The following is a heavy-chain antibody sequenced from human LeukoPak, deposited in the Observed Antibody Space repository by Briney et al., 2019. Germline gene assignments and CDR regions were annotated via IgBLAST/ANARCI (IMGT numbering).Heavy chain of an antibody. D-gene: IGHD2-15*01. J-gene: IGHJ5*02. Sequence: GASVKVSCKASGYTFTGYYMHWVRQAPGQRLEWMGWINPNSGGTNYAQKFQGRVTMTRDTSISTAYMELSRLRSDDTAVYYCARDLKGIVVVVAAGAWGQGTLVTVSS. V-gene: IGHV1-2*02. CDR2: INPNSGGT. CDR3: ARDLKGIVVVVAAGA. CDR1: GYTFTGYY.